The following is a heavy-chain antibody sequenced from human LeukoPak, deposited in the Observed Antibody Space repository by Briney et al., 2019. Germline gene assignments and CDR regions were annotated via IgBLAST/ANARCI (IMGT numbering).Heavy chain of an antibody. Sequence: GGSLRLSCAASGCTFSSYGMHWVRQAPGKGLEWVAVISYDGSNKYYADSVKGRFTISRDNSKNTLYLQMNSLRSEDTAVYYCARDGVGATGRNWFDPWGQGTLVTVSS. V-gene: IGHV3-30*03. CDR2: ISYDGSNK. J-gene: IGHJ5*02. D-gene: IGHD1-26*01. CDR3: ARDGVGATGRNWFDP. CDR1: GCTFSSYG.